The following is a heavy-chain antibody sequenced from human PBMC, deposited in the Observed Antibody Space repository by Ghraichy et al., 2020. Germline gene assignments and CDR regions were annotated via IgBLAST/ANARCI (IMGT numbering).Heavy chain of an antibody. Sequence: GGSLRLSCAASGFTFSNAWMNWVRQAPGKGLEWVARIKNKADGGTTDYAAPVKGRFTISRDDSTNTLYLQMNSLKTEDTAVYYCSGDTAVAPAAFDIWGKGTLGTVSS. J-gene: IGHJ3*02. CDR3: SGDTAVAPAAFDI. CDR1: GFTFSNAW. CDR2: IKNKADGGTT. V-gene: IGHV3-15*01. D-gene: IGHD5-18*01.